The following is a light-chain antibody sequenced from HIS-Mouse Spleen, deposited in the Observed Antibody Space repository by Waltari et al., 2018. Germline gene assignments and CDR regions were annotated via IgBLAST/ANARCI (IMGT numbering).Light chain of an antibody. CDR1: QSVLYSSNNKNY. CDR2: WAS. Sequence: DIVMPQSPDSLAVSLRESATINCKSSQSVLYSSNNKNYLAWYQQKPGQPPKLLIYWASTRESGVPDRFSGSGSGTDFTLTISSLQAEDVAVYYCQQYYSTPYTFGQGTKLEIK. V-gene: IGKV4-1*01. CDR3: QQYYSTPYT. J-gene: IGKJ2*01.